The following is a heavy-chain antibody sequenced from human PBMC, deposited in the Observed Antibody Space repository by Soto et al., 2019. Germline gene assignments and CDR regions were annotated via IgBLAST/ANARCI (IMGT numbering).Heavy chain of an antibody. CDR3: ASAPSYYDSSGYYPGYFDY. CDR1: GGTFSSYA. CDR2: IIPIFGTA. D-gene: IGHD3-22*01. V-gene: IGHV1-69*13. J-gene: IGHJ4*02. Sequence: GASVKVSCKASGGTFSSYAISWVRQAPGQGLEWMGGIIPIFGTANYAQKFQGRVTITADESTSTAYMELSSLRSEDTAVYYCASAPSYYDSSGYYPGYFDYWGQGTLVTVSS.